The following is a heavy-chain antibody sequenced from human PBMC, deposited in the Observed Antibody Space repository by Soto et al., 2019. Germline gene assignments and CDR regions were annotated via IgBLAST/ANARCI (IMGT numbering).Heavy chain of an antibody. CDR1: GFAFSTYG. CDR3: ARAVGPFDY. D-gene: IGHD1-26*01. CDR2: IWYDGGNK. Sequence: QVQLVESGGGVVQPGRSLRLSCAASGFAFSTYGMHWVRQAPGKGLEWVAVIWYDGGNKYYSDSVKGRFTISRNNSKNTLYLQMNSLRAEDTAVYYCARAVGPFDYWGQGTLVTVSS. J-gene: IGHJ4*02. V-gene: IGHV3-33*01.